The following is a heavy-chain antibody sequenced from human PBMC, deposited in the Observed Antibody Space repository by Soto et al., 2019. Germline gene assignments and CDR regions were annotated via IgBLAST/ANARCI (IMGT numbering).Heavy chain of an antibody. CDR1: GFSLSTSGMR. CDR3: ARISHCGGDWYDAFDI. Sequence: GSGPTLVNPTQTLTLTCTFSGFSLSTSGMRVSWIRQPPGKALEWLARIDWDDDKFYSTSLKTRLTISKDTSKNQVVLTMTNMDPVDTATYYCARISHCGGDWYDAFDIWGQGTMVTVSS. J-gene: IGHJ3*02. CDR2: IDWDDDK. V-gene: IGHV2-70*04. D-gene: IGHD2-21*02.